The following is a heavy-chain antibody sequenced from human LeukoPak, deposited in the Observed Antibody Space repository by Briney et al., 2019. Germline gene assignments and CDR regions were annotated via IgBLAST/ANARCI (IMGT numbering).Heavy chain of an antibody. CDR1: GFTFSSYA. Sequence: PGGSLRLSCAASGFTFSSYAMSWVRQAPGKGLEWVSAISGSGGSTYYADSLKGRFTISRDNSKNTMYLQMNSLRAEDTAVYYCAKCYYGSGSYIYYYYYMDVWGKGTTVTVSS. CDR3: AKCYYGSGSYIYYYYYMDV. J-gene: IGHJ6*03. D-gene: IGHD3-10*01. V-gene: IGHV3-23*01. CDR2: ISGSGGST.